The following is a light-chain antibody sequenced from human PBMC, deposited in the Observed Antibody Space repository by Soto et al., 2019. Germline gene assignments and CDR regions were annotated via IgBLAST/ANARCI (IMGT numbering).Light chain of an antibody. CDR3: SLYAGSDIYV. Sequence: QSALTQPPSASGSPGQSVTISCTGTSSDVGGYNYVSWYQQHPGKAPKFIIYEVSKRPSGVPDRFSGSKSGNTASLTVSGLQAEDEGDYYWSLYAGSDIYVFGTGTKVTVL. J-gene: IGLJ1*01. CDR2: EVS. CDR1: SSDVGGYNY. V-gene: IGLV2-8*01.